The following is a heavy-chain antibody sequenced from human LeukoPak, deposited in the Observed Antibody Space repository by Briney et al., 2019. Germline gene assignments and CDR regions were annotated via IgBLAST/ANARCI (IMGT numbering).Heavy chain of an antibody. CDR3: AKEYYYDSGSYYAIDY. CDR1: GFTFSSYA. D-gene: IGHD3-10*01. CDR2: ISGSGGST. Sequence: PGGSLRLSCAASGFTFSSYAMSWVRQAPGKGLEWVSAISGSGGSTYYADSVKGRFTISRDNSKNTLYLQMNSLRAEDTAVYYCAKEYYYDSGSYYAIDYWGQGTLVTVSS. V-gene: IGHV3-23*01. J-gene: IGHJ4*02.